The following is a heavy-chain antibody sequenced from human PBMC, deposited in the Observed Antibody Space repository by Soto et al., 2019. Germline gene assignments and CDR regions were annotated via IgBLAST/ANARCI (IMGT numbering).Heavy chain of an antibody. D-gene: IGHD2-2*01. CDR1: GFTFSSYS. CDR2: IKQDRSEE. CDR3: ARGSTSLSY. J-gene: IGHJ4*02. V-gene: IGHV3-7*04. Sequence: EVQLVESGGGLVQPGGSLRLSCAASGFTFSSYSMSWVRQAPGKGLEWVANIKQDRSEEYYVDSVQGRFTISRDNAKNSRYLQMNSLKAEDTAVYYCARGSTSLSYWGQGTLVTVSS.